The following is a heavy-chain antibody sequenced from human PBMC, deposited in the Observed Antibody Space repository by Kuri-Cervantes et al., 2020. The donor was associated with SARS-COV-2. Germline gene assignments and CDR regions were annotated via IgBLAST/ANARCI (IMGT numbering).Heavy chain of an antibody. J-gene: IGHJ6*02. CDR2: ISSDGSST. D-gene: IGHD2-15*01. V-gene: IGHV3-74*01. Sequence: GESLKISCAASGFTFSSYWMHWVRQAPGKGLVWVSRISSDGSSTSYADSVKGRFTISRDNAKNTLYLQMNSLRAEDTAVYYCARDLTLGYCSGGSCYYYYGMDVWGQGTTVTVSS. CDR1: GFTFSSYW. CDR3: ARDLTLGYCSGGSCYYYYGMDV.